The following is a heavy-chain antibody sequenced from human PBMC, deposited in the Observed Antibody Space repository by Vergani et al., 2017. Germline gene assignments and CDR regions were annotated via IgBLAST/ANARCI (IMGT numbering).Heavy chain of an antibody. J-gene: IGHJ5*02. Sequence: QVQLVQSGAAVKKPGASVKVSCEASGYSFTSHDIYWVRQAPGQGLEWMGWMSPDSGNRGFAQNFQGRISMTRNTSINTTYMELSSLTSEDTAIYYCARDYSNNNYFDPWGQGTLVTVSS. D-gene: IGHD4-11*01. CDR2: MSPDSGNR. V-gene: IGHV1-8*01. CDR3: ARDYSNNNYFDP. CDR1: GYSFTSHD.